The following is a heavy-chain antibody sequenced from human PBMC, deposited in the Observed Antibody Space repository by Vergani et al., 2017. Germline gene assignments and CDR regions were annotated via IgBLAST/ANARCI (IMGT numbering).Heavy chain of an antibody. J-gene: IGHJ3*02. D-gene: IGHD3-22*01. CDR2: ISYDGSNK. CDR3: TTGSLITTISNAFDI. CDR1: GFTFSSYG. V-gene: IGHV3-30*03. Sequence: QVQLVESGGGVVQPGRSLRLSCAASGFTFSSYGMHWVRQAPGKGLEWVAVISYDGSNKYYADSVKGRFTISRDNSKNTLYLQMNSLKTEDTAVYYCTTGSLITTISNAFDIWGQGTMVTVSS.